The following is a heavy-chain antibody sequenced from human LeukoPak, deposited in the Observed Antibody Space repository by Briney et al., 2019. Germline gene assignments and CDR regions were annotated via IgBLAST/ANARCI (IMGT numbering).Heavy chain of an antibody. CDR1: GFIFNNYG. J-gene: IGHJ5*02. V-gene: IGHV3-23*01. Sequence: GGSLRLSCAASGFIFNNYGLSWVRQAPGKGLEWGSAISNDGGGTQYADFVEGRFTISRDNSKNTLFLQMSSLRAEDTALYYCAKGSSGYFADLWGQGTLVTVSS. CDR3: AKGSSGYFADL. D-gene: IGHD3-22*01. CDR2: ISNDGGGT.